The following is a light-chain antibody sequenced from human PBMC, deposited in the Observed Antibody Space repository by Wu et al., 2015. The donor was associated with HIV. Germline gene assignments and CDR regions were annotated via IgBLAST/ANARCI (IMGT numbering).Light chain of an antibody. CDR2: KAS. V-gene: IGKV1-5*03. CDR3: QQYTTYWNLT. Sequence: DIQLTQSPSTLSASVGGRVTITCRASESVGNWVAWYQQKPGKAPKLLIFKASTLQSGVPPRFSGSRSGTQFTLTISGLQPDDFATYYCQQYTTYWNLTFGGGTQVEIK. J-gene: IGKJ4*02. CDR1: ESVGNW.